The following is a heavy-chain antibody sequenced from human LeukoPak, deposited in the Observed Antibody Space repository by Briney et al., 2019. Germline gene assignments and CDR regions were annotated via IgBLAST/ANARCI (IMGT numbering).Heavy chain of an antibody. D-gene: IGHD3-10*01. V-gene: IGHV3-21*03. CDR2: ISSSSTYI. CDR3: ANFRVSNYMDV. J-gene: IGHJ6*03. CDR1: GFTFSSYT. Sequence: GGSLRLSCAASGFTFSSYTMKWVRQAPGKGLEWVSSISSSSTYIHYADSVKGRFTISRDNAKNSLYLQMSSLRGEDTAVYYCANFRVSNYMDVWGKGTTVTVSS.